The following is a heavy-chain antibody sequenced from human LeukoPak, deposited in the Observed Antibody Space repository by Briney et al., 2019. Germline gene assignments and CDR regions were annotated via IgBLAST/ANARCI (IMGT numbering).Heavy chain of an antibody. J-gene: IGHJ4*02. CDR2: IYYSGST. CDR3: ARVAQGGIVVVPAAIDY. Sequence: SETLSLTCTVSGGSISSYYWSWIRQPPGKGLEWIGYIYYSGSTNYNPSLKSRVTISVDTSKNQFSLKLSSVTAADTAVYYCARVAQGGIVVVPAAIDYWGQGTLVTVSS. D-gene: IGHD2-2*01. CDR1: GGSISSYY. V-gene: IGHV4-59*01.